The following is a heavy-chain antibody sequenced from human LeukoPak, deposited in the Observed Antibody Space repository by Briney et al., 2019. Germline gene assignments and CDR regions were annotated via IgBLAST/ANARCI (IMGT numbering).Heavy chain of an antibody. CDR2: IYPGDSDT. J-gene: IGHJ5*02. V-gene: IGHV5-51*01. CDR3: ARQCCRGASPGFDP. Sequence: GESLKISCKGSGSSFTDYWIAWVRQVPGKGLEWMGIIYPGDSDTRYSPSFQGQVTFSADKSISTAYLQWSSLRASDTAIYYCARQCCRGASPGFDPWGQGTLVTVSS. CDR1: GSSFTDYW. D-gene: IGHD3-10*01.